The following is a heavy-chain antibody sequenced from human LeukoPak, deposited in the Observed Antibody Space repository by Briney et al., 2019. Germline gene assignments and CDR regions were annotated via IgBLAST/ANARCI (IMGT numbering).Heavy chain of an antibody. V-gene: IGHV4-31*03. J-gene: IGHJ4*02. Sequence: TPSDTLSLTCTVSGVSISSVGYYWSWIRRHSGKGLEWIGSIYYSGSTNYNPSLQGRVTISLDASRNQFSLKLSSVTAADTAVYYCASGDNDPLFDYWGQGTLVTVSS. CDR3: ASGDNDPLFDY. CDR1: GVSISSVGYY. CDR2: IYYSGST. D-gene: IGHD1-1*01.